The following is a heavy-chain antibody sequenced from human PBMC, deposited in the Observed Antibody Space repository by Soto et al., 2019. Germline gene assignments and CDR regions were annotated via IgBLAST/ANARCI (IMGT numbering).Heavy chain of an antibody. J-gene: IGHJ4*02. CDR1: GYTFTGYY. V-gene: IGHV1-2*02. D-gene: IGHD1-1*01. Sequence: ASVKVSCKASGYTFTGYYMHWVRQAPGHGLEWMGWINPDNGGTKYAQKFQGRVTLTRDTSISTAFMELSRLGSDDTAVYYCARDRPPEIGYNSNFDYWGRGTLVTVSS. CDR2: INPDNGGT. CDR3: ARDRPPEIGYNSNFDY.